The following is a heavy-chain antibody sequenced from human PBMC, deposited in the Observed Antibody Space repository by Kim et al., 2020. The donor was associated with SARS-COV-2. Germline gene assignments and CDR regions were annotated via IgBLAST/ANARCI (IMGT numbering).Heavy chain of an antibody. CDR3: ARDRAARNFDH. D-gene: IGHD5-18*01. CDR1: GFTFSSYG. Sequence: GGSLRLSFAASGFTFSSYGMHWVRQAPGKGLEWVAVIWYDGSIIKYADSVKGRFAISRDNSKNTVYLQMNTLRAEDTAMYYCARDRAARNFDHWGQGILVTISS. V-gene: IGHV3-33*01. J-gene: IGHJ4*02. CDR2: IWYDGSII.